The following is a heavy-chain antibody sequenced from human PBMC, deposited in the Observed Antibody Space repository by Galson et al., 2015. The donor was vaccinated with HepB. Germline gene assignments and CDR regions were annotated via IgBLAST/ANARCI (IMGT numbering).Heavy chain of an antibody. Sequence: SVKVSCKASGYTFTGYYMHWVRQAPGQGLEWMGRINPNSGGTNYAQKFQGRVTMTRDTSISTAYMELSRLRSDDTAVYYCARDPPRGGSRRGGRDAFDIWGQGTMVTVSS. CDR2: INPNSGGT. D-gene: IGHD2-15*01. CDR3: ARDPPRGGSRRGGRDAFDI. J-gene: IGHJ3*02. CDR1: GYTFTGYY. V-gene: IGHV1-2*06.